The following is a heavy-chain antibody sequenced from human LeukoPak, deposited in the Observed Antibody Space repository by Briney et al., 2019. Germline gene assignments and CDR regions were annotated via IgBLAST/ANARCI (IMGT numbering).Heavy chain of an antibody. V-gene: IGHV4-34*01. CDR1: GGSLSGYY. D-gene: IGHD4-11*01. CDR3: VRAEINDYSRY. Sequence: SETLSLTCAVSGGSLSGYYWTWIRQPPGKGLEWIGEINHSGSTSYNPSLKSRVTLSIDTSKNQFPLKLTSVTAADTAVYYCVRAEINDYSRYWGQGIPVIVSS. CDR2: INHSGST. J-gene: IGHJ4*02.